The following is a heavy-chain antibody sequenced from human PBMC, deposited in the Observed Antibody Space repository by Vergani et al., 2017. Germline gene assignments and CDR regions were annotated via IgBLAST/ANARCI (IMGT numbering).Heavy chain of an antibody. Sequence: QITLKESGPTLVTPTQTLTLTCTFSCFSLNTRGVSVAWIRQPPGKALDWLALIYWNDDQHYSPSLNNRVTITKDTSKNQVVLTMTNMDYVDTGTYYCIYRKNECGTTGCFLPFYYYYYMDVGGKGTTVTVSS. CDR2: IYWNDDQ. V-gene: IGHV2-5*04. J-gene: IGHJ6*03. D-gene: IGHD1-7*01. CDR3: IYRKNECGTTGCFLPFYYYYYMDV. CDR1: CFSLNTRGVS.